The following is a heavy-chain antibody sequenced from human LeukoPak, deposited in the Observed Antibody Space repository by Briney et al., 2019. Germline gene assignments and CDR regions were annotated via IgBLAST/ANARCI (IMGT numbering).Heavy chain of an antibody. CDR2: ISYDGSNK. Sequence: GRSLRLSCAASGFTFSSYGMHWVRQAPGKGLEWVAVISYDGSNKYYADSVKGRFTISRDNSKNTLYLQMNSLRAEDTAVYYCAKGGNSYGYGSALDIRGQGTMVTVSS. J-gene: IGHJ3*02. CDR1: GFTFSSYG. CDR3: AKGGNSYGYGSALDI. V-gene: IGHV3-30*18. D-gene: IGHD5-18*01.